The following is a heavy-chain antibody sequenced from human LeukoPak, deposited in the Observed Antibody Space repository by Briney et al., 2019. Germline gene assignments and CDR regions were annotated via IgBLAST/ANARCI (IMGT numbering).Heavy chain of an antibody. CDR2: ISYDGSNK. D-gene: IGHD3-3*01. Sequence: GGSLRLSCAASGFTFSSYAMHWVRQAPGKGLEWVAVISYDGSNKYYADSVKGRFTISRDNSKNTLYLQMNSLRAEDTAVYYCAKGPHYDFWSGYLDYWGQGTLVTVSS. CDR1: GFTFSSYA. CDR3: AKGPHYDFWSGYLDY. V-gene: IGHV3-30-3*01. J-gene: IGHJ4*02.